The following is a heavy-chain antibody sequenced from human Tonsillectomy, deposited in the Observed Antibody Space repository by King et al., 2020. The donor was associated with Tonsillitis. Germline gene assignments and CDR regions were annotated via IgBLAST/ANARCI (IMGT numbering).Heavy chain of an antibody. CDR2: IYPGDSDT. CDR1: GYSFTSYW. V-gene: IGHV5-51*03. D-gene: IGHD2-21*02. CDR3: ARLADCGGDCSPQDYYYYYMDV. Sequence: VQLVQAGAEVKKPGESLKIYCKGSGYSFTSYWIGWVRQMPGKGLEWMGIIYPGDSDTRYSPSFQGQVTISADKSISTAYLPWSRLKASDTAMYYCARLADCGGDCSPQDYYYYYMDVWGKGTTGTVSS. J-gene: IGHJ6*03.